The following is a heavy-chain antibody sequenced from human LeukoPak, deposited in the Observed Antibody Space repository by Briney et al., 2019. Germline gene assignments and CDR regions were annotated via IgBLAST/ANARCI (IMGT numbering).Heavy chain of an antibody. J-gene: IGHJ3*02. CDR3: ARDGRRYYDSSGYHDAFDI. V-gene: IGHV4-31*03. Sequence: SETLSLTCTVSGGSISSGGYYWSWIRQHPGKGLEWIGYIYYSGSTYYNPSLKSRVTISVDTSKNQFSLKLSSVTAADTAVYYCARDGRRYYDSSGYHDAFDIWGQGTMVTASS. CDR1: GGSISSGGYY. D-gene: IGHD3-22*01. CDR2: IYYSGST.